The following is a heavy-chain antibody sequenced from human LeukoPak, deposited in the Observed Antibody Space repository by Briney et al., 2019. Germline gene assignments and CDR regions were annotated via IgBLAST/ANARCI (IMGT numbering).Heavy chain of an antibody. D-gene: IGHD6-25*01. V-gene: IGHV1-2*02. CDR3: ARDVPGYSSEFDY. J-gene: IGHJ4*02. Sequence: GASVKVSCKASGYTXIDYHMHGVRQAPGQGLEWMAWINSKTGGSNSAQKFQGRVTMTRDTSITTAYMELSSLGSDDTAVYYCARDVPGYSSEFDYWGQGTLVTVSS. CDR1: GYTXIDYH. CDR2: INSKTGGS.